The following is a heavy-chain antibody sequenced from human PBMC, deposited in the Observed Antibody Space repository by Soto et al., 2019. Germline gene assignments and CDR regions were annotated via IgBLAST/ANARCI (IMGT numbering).Heavy chain of an antibody. CDR3: AKYHWNVYRVWFDP. V-gene: IGHV3-30*18. CDR1: GFTFSSYG. CDR2: ISYDGSNK. D-gene: IGHD1-1*01. J-gene: IGHJ5*02. Sequence: GGSLRLSCAAFGFTFSSYGMHWVRQAPGKGLEWVAVISYDGSNKYYADSVKGRFTISRDNSKNTLYLQMNSLRAEDTAVYYCAKYHWNVYRVWFDPWGQGTLVTVSS.